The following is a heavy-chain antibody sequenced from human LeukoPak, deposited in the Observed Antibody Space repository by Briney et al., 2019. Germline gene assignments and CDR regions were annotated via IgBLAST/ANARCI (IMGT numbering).Heavy chain of an antibody. CDR2: IKQDGSEK. V-gene: IGHV3-7*03. CDR3: ARGVY. Sequence: GGSLRLSCAASGFTFRSYWMSWVRQDPGKGLEGVANIKQDGSEKYYVDSVKGRFTISRDNAKNSLYLQMNSLRAEDKAVYYCARGVYWGQGTLVTVSS. J-gene: IGHJ4*02. CDR1: GFTFRSYW.